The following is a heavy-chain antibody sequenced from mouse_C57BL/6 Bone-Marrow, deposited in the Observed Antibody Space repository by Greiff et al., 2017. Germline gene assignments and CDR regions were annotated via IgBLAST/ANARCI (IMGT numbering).Heavy chain of an antibody. V-gene: IGHV14-4*01. CDR2: IAPENGDT. CDR1: GFNIKDDY. Sequence: EVQLQQSGAELVRPGASVKLSCTASGFNIKDDYMHWVKQRPEQGLEWIGWIAPENGDTEYAPKFQGKATITADTSSNPAYLQLSSLTSEDTAVYDCNTWAIYSCYYGRAYWVQGTLVTVAA. J-gene: IGHJ3*01. CDR3: NTWAIYSCYYGRAY. D-gene: IGHD1-1*01.